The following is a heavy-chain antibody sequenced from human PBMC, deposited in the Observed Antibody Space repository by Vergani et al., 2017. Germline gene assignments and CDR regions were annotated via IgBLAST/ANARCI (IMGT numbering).Heavy chain of an antibody. J-gene: IGHJ6*03. CDR3: ARVWSPVLKPEYCSGGSCYSSYYYYYYMDV. V-gene: IGHV3-53*01. CDR1: GFTVSSNY. Sequence: EVQLVESGGGLIQPGGSLRLSCAASGFTVSSNYMSWVRQAPGKGLEWVSVIYSGGSTYYADSVKGRLTISRDNSKNTLYLQMNSLRAEDTAVYYCARVWSPVLKPEYCSGGSCYSSYYYYYYMDVWGKGTTVTVSS. CDR2: IYSGGST. D-gene: IGHD2-15*01.